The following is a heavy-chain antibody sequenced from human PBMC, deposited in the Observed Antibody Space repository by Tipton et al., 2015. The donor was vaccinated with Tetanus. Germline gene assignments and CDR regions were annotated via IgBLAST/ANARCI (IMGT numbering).Heavy chain of an antibody. CDR1: GGSINPYY. J-gene: IGHJ3*02. V-gene: IGHV4-59*01. CDR3: ARDGDYGFWSGSRPIDAFDI. CDR2: IYYSGST. Sequence: GLVKPSETLSLTCTVSGGSINPYYWSWIRQPPGKGLEWIGYIYYSGSTTYNPSLKSRVTISFDMSKNQFSLKLSSVIAADTAVYYCARDGDYGFWSGSRPIDAFDIWGQGTMVTVSS. D-gene: IGHD3-3*01.